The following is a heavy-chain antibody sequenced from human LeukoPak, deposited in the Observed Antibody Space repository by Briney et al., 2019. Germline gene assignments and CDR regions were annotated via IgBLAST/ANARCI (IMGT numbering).Heavy chain of an antibody. CDR3: VKRNNAYDN. J-gene: IGHJ4*02. CDR2: IGGSAGST. Sequence: GGSLRLSCAASGFTFSSYSMTWVRQAPGKGLVWVSTIGGSAGSTYYADSVKGRFTISRDNSKNTLYLQMNSLRAEDTAVYYCVKRNNAYDNWGQGTLVTVSS. V-gene: IGHV3-23*01. D-gene: IGHD1-14*01. CDR1: GFTFSSYS.